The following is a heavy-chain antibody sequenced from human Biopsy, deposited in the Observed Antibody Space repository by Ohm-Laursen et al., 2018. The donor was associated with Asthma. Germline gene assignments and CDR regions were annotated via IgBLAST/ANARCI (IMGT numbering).Heavy chain of an antibody. J-gene: IGHJ6*02. CDR2: IIPVFGTS. CDR3: AREVSTADYGYYYFAMDV. Sequence: GATVKISCKASGGTFTRYAISWVRQAPGQGLEWMGGIIPVFGTSNYAQKFQGRVTFTADGSTSSAYMELSSLTSEDSAVYYCAREVSTADYGYYYFAMDVWGQGTTVTVPS. D-gene: IGHD4-17*01. V-gene: IGHV1-69*13. CDR1: GGTFTRYA.